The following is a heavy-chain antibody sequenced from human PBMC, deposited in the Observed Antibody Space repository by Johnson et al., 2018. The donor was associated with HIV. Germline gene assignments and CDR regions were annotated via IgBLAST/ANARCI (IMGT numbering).Heavy chain of an antibody. D-gene: IGHD4-23*01. Sequence: QVQLVESGGGLVKPGGSLRLSCAASGFTFSDYYMSWIRQAPGKGLEWVSYISSSGSTIYYSDSVKGRFTISRDNAKNSLYLQMNSLRAEDTAVYFCVRDRGTVGIWSDAFDMWGQGTMVTVSS. CDR1: GFTFSDYY. V-gene: IGHV3-11*04. J-gene: IGHJ3*02. CDR2: ISSSGSTI. CDR3: VRDRGTVGIWSDAFDM.